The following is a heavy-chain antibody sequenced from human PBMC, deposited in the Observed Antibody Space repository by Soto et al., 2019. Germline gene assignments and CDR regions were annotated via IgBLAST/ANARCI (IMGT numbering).Heavy chain of an antibody. V-gene: IGHV3-53*01. CDR3: ARHRHPRGTVGATSPLDP. CDR1: GFSVSSNY. Sequence: GGSLRLSCAISGFSVSSNYLSWVRQAPGKGLEWVSVHYSGGSTYYADSVQGRFTISRDKSNNTLYLQMRRVRAEDTAVYFCARHRHPRGTVGATSPLDPWGQGTQVT. D-gene: IGHD1-26*01. J-gene: IGHJ5*02. CDR2: HYSGGST.